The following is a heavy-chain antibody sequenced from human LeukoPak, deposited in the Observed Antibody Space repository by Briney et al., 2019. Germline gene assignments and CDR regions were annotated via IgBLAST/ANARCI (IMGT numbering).Heavy chain of an antibody. J-gene: IGHJ4*02. V-gene: IGHV5-51*01. CDR3: ARGLYCSGGSCRFDY. CDR2: IYPGDSDI. D-gene: IGHD2-15*01. CDR1: GYTFTSYG. Sequence: GASVKVSCKASGYTFTSYGISWVRQMPGKGLEWMGIIYPGDSDIRYSPSFQGQVTISADKSITTAYLQWSSLKASDTAIYYCARGLYCSGGSCRFDYWGQGTLVTVSS.